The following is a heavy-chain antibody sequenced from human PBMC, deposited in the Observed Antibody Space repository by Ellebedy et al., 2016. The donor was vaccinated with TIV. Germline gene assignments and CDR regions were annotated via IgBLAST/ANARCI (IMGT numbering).Heavy chain of an antibody. CDR1: GFTFSSYS. Sequence: GGSLRLXXAAYGFTFSSYSMNWVRQAPGKGLEWVSFINSNGRTIYYSDSVKGRFTISRDNAKNSLYMQMDSLRAEDTAVYYCARVRTRTVATYYFDYWGQGSLVSVSS. V-gene: IGHV3-48*04. CDR3: ARVRTRTVATYYFDY. J-gene: IGHJ4*02. CDR2: INSNGRTI. D-gene: IGHD5-12*01.